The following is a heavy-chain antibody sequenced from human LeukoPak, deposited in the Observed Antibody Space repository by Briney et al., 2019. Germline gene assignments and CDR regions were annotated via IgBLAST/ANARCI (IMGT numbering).Heavy chain of an antibody. CDR1: GGSISSGDYY. CDR3: AVEYSSSSVPFDY. CDR2: IYYSGST. D-gene: IGHD6-6*01. V-gene: IGHV4-30-4*01. Sequence: SETLSLTCTVSGGSISSGDYYWSWIRQPPGKGLEWIGYIYYSGSTYYNPPLKSRVTISVDTSKNQFSLKLSSVTAADTAVYYCAVEYSSSSVPFDYWGQGTLVTVSS. J-gene: IGHJ4*02.